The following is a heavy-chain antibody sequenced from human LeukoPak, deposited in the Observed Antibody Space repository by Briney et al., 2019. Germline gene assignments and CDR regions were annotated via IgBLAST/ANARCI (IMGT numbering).Heavy chain of an antibody. CDR3: ARPTGQDNWNWFPEDAFDI. CDR1: GGSITSSGYY. CDR2: IYHSGST. V-gene: IGHV4-30-2*01. Sequence: PSQTLSLTCTVSGGSITSSGYYWSWIRQPPGKGLEWIGYIYHSGSTYYNPSLKSRVTISVDTSKNQFSLKLSSVTAADTAVYYCARPTGQDNWNWFPEDAFDIWGQGTMVTVSS. J-gene: IGHJ3*02. D-gene: IGHD1-7*01.